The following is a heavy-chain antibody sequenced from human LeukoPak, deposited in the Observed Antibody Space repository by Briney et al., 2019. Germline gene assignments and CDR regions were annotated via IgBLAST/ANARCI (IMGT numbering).Heavy chain of an antibody. J-gene: IGHJ4*02. CDR1: GFTFSSYE. Sequence: GGSLRHSCAASGFTFSSYEMNWVRQAPGKGLEWVSYISSSGSTIYYADSVKGRFTISRDNAKNSLYLQMNSLRAEDTAVYYCARSPYSSGYSDYWGQGTLVTVSS. V-gene: IGHV3-48*03. D-gene: IGHD3-22*01. CDR2: ISSSGSTI. CDR3: ARSPYSSGYSDY.